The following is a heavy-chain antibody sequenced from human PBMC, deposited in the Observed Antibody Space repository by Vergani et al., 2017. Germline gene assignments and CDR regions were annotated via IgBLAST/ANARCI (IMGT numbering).Heavy chain of an antibody. V-gene: IGHV4-59*01. Sequence: QVQLQESGPGLVKPSETLSLTCTVSGGSISSYYWSWIRQPPGKGLEWIGYIYYSGSTNYNPSLKSRVTISVDTSKNQFSLKLSSVTAADTAVYYCARLWFGECFDYWGQGTLVTVSS. CDR2: IYYSGST. D-gene: IGHD3-10*01. CDR1: GGSISSYY. CDR3: ARLWFGECFDY. J-gene: IGHJ4*02.